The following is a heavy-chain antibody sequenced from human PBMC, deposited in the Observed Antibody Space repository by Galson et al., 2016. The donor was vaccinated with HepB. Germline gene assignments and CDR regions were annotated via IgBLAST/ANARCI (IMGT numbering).Heavy chain of an antibody. Sequence: SVKVSCKVSGDTLTEFSIHWVRQSPGKGLEWMAGSDREAGETIDADKFKGRVTMAEDTSTDTAYMELSSLTSEDTAVDYCVTGHYFRAHANWGQGTLVTVSS. CDR3: VTGHYFRAHAN. CDR1: GDTLTEFS. J-gene: IGHJ4*02. CDR2: SDREAGET. V-gene: IGHV1-24*01. D-gene: IGHD2/OR15-2a*01.